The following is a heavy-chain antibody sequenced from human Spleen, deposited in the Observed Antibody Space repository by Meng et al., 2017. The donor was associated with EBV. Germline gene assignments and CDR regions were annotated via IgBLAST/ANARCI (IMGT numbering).Heavy chain of an antibody. V-gene: IGHV1-69*01. CDR3: ATYHSDSSGPMDY. Sequence: QVQVVQAGASVKKPGTSLKGSCKTSVGGFNSFAISWVRQDPGQGLEWMGAFTPILDIANYAWRFRGRVTITSDESTSTAYLEMSSLRSDDTATYYCATYHSDSSGPMDYWGQGTLVTVSS. D-gene: IGHD3-22*01. J-gene: IGHJ4*02. CDR2: FTPILDIA. CDR1: VGGFNSFA.